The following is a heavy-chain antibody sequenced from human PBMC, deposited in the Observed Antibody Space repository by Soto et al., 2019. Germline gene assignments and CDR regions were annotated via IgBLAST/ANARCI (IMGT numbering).Heavy chain of an antibody. CDR3: ASGPEFGGVFDS. J-gene: IGHJ4*02. CDR2: IYYSGST. V-gene: IGHV4-31*03. D-gene: IGHD3-16*01. CDR1: GGSISSGGYY. Sequence: SETLSLTCTVSGGSISSGGYYWSWIRQHPGKGLEWIGYIYYSGSTYYNPSLKSRVTISVDTSKNQFSLKLSSVTAADTAVYYCASGPEFGGVFDSLGQGTLVTVSS.